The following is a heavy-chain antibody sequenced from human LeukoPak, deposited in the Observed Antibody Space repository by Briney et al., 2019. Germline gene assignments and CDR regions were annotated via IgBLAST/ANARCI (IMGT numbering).Heavy chain of an antibody. CDR3: ARLAGRIPGIAAAGPRFDP. Sequence: SVKVSCKASGGTFSSYAISWVRQAPGQGLEWMGGIIPIFGTANYAQKFQGRVTITADKSSSTAYMELSSLRSEDTAVYYCARLAGRIPGIAAAGPRFDPWGQGTLVTVSP. CDR1: GGTFSSYA. J-gene: IGHJ5*02. CDR2: IIPIFGTA. D-gene: IGHD6-13*01. V-gene: IGHV1-69*06.